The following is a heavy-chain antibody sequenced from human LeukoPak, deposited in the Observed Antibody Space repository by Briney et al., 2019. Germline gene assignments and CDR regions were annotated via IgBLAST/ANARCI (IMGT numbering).Heavy chain of an antibody. CDR2: IIPIFGTA. J-gene: IGHJ4*02. V-gene: IGHV1-69*13. Sequence: SVKVSCKASGGTFSSYAISWVRQAPGQGLGWMGGIIPIFGTANYAQKFQGRVTITADESTSTAYMELSSLRSEDTAVYYCARSYDATAKPYYFDYWGQGTLVTVSS. CDR1: GGTFSSYA. D-gene: IGHD4-17*01. CDR3: ARSYDATAKPYYFDY.